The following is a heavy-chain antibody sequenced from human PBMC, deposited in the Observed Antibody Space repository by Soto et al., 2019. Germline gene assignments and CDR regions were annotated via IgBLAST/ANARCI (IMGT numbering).Heavy chain of an antibody. CDR2: IYYSGST. CDR1: GGSISSYY. J-gene: IGHJ6*02. CDR3: ARGIDEGSWPYYYGMDV. Sequence: SETLSLTCTVSGGSISSYYWSWIRQPPGKGLEWIGYIYYSGSTNYNPSLKSRVTISVDTSKNQFSLKLSSVTAADTAVYYCARGIDEGSWPYYYGMDVWGQGTTVTVSS. D-gene: IGHD6-13*01. V-gene: IGHV4-59*01.